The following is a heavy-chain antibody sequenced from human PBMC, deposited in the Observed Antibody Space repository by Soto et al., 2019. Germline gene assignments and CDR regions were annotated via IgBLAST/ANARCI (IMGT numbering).Heavy chain of an antibody. D-gene: IGHD2-15*01. CDR3: ARCGAATRPGRYYMDF. CDR2: IYYSGST. CDR1: GGSISSYY. J-gene: IGHJ6*03. V-gene: IGHV4-59*08. Sequence: SETLSLTCTVSGGSISSYYWSWIRQPPGKGLEWIGYIYYSGSTNYNPSLKSRVTISVDTSKNQFSLKLSSVTAADTAVYYCARCGAATRPGRYYMDFWGKGTTVTVSS.